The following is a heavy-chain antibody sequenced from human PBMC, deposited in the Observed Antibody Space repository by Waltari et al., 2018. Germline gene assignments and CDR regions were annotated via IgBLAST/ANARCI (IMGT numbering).Heavy chain of an antibody. CDR3: ATLSKYYYDSSGYRLRTFDY. V-gene: IGHV4-34*01. CDR2: INHSGST. D-gene: IGHD3-22*01. J-gene: IGHJ4*02. Sequence: QVQLQQWGAGLLKPSETLSLTCAVYGGSFSGSYWSWIRQPPGQGLEWIGEINHSGSTNYNPSLKSRVTISVDTSKNQFSLKLSSVTAADTAVYYCATLSKYYYDSSGYRLRTFDYWGQGTLVTVSS. CDR1: GGSFSGSY.